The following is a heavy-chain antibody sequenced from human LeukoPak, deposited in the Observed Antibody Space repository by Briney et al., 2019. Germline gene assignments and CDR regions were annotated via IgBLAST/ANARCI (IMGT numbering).Heavy chain of an antibody. V-gene: IGHV3-23*01. CDR1: GFTFSNYA. CDR2: LSGSGSTT. D-gene: IGHD5-12*01. J-gene: IGHJ4*02. Sequence: GGSLRLSCAASGFTFSNYAMMWVRQAPGKGLEWVSALSGSGSTTYYADSVKGRFTISRDNSKNTLYMQMNSLRAEDTAVYYCAKDLKGYSDYEFSDYWGQGTLVTVSS. CDR3: AKDLKGYSDYEFSDY.